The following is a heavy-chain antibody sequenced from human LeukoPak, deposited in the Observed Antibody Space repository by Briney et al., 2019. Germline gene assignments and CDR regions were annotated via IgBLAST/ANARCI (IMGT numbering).Heavy chain of an antibody. D-gene: IGHD2-2*02. Sequence: ASVKVSCKASGYTFTSYYMHWVRQAPGQGLEWMGIINPSGGSTSYAQKFQGRVTMTRDTSTSTVYMELSSLRSEDTAVYYCARDQDVVVVPAGINGMDVWGQGTTVTVSS. J-gene: IGHJ6*02. V-gene: IGHV1-46*01. CDR1: GYTFTSYY. CDR3: ARDQDVVVVPAGINGMDV. CDR2: INPSGGST.